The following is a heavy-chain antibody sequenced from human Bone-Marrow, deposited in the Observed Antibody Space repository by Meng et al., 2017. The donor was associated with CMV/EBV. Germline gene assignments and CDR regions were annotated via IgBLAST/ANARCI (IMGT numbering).Heavy chain of an antibody. CDR1: GYNFTSYY. CDR3: ARASEAVDY. V-gene: IGHV1-46*01. CDR2: INPSGGST. J-gene: IGHJ4*02. Sequence: KVYCKASGYNFTSYYMHWVRQAPGQGLEWMGIINPSGGSTSYAQKFQGRVTMTRDTSTSTVYMELSSLRSEDTAVYYCARASEAVDYWGQGTLVTVSS.